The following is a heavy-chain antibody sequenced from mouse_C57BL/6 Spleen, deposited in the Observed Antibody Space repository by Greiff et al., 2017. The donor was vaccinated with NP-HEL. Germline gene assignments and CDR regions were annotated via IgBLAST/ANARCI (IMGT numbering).Heavy chain of an antibody. CDR3: ARQEGIYDGYYGYFDV. CDR2: ISGGGGNT. J-gene: IGHJ1*03. CDR1: GFTFSSYT. D-gene: IGHD2-3*01. Sequence: EVQLVESGGGLVKPGGSLKLSCAASGFTFSSYTMSWVRQTPEKRLEWVATISGGGGNTYYPDSVKGRFTISRDNAKNTLYLQMSSLRSEDTALYYCARQEGIYDGYYGYFDVWGTGTTVTVSS. V-gene: IGHV5-9*01.